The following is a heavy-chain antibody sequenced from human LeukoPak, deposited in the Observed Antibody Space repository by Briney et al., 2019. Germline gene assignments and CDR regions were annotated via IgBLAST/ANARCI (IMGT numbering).Heavy chain of an antibody. Sequence: GGSLRLSCAASGFTFSSYSMNWVRQAPGKGLEWVSSISSSSSYIYYADSVKGRFTISRDNSKNTLYLQMNSLRAEDTAVYYCAKGQHDFWSLGYYYYYMDVWGKGTTVTVSS. D-gene: IGHD3-3*01. CDR1: GFTFSSYS. CDR2: ISSSSSYI. CDR3: AKGQHDFWSLGYYYYYMDV. V-gene: IGHV3-21*04. J-gene: IGHJ6*03.